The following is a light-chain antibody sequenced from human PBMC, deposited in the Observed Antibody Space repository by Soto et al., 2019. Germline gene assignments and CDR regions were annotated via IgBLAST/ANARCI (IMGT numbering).Light chain of an antibody. J-gene: IGKJ1*01. V-gene: IGKV3-20*01. CDR2: GAS. CDR3: QQYGSSGT. Sequence: EIVLTQSPGTLSLSPGERATLSCRASQSVTSRFFAWYQHKPGQAPRLLMYGASSRATGIPDRFSGSVSGKDFNLNISRLEPEDFAVYYCQQYGSSGTFGQGTKVDIK. CDR1: QSVTSRF.